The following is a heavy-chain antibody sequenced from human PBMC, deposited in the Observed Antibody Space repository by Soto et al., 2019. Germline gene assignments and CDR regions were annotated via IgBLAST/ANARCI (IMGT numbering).Heavy chain of an antibody. CDR3: ARAPYGSGTKPYYFDY. Sequence: SETLSHTCTVSGGSISSYYWSWIRQPPGKGLEWIGFIYNSGSTNYNPSLKSRVTISMDTSRNQFSLILSSVTAADTAVYYCARAPYGSGTKPYYFDYWGPGTLVTVSS. D-gene: IGHD3-10*01. CDR1: GGSISSYY. V-gene: IGHV4-59*01. J-gene: IGHJ4*02. CDR2: IYNSGST.